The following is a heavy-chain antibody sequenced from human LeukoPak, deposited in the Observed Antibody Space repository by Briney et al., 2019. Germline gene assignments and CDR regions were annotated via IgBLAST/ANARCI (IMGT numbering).Heavy chain of an antibody. V-gene: IGHV1-2*06. Sequence: GASVKVSCKASGYTFTGYYMHWVRQAPGQGLEWMGRINPNSGGTNYAQKFQGRVTMTRDTSNSTAYMELSRLRSDDTAVYYCARGRLDTAMVTVRNDYYYYGMDVWGQGTTVTVSS. D-gene: IGHD5-18*01. CDR2: INPNSGGT. CDR1: GYTFTGYY. J-gene: IGHJ6*02. CDR3: ARGRLDTAMVTVRNDYYYYGMDV.